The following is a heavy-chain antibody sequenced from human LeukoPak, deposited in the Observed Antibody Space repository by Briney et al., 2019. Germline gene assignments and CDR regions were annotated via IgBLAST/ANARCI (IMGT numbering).Heavy chain of an antibody. J-gene: IGHJ4*02. CDR2: ISGRGGST. Sequence: TGGSLRLACAASGFTFSNYAMSWVRQAPGKGLEGVSSISGRGGSTYYADSVKGQFTISSDSSKTKLYLQMNMLSAKTTAPYYCAKDDHGGSGLRDYFGCWGQGSLVTVSS. D-gene: IGHD6-19*01. CDR3: AKDDHGGSGLRDYFGC. CDR1: GFTFSNYA. V-gene: IGHV3-23*01.